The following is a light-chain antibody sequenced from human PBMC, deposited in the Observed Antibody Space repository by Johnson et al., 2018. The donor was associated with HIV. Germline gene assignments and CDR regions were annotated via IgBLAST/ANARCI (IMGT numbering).Light chain of an antibody. J-gene: IGLJ1*01. CDR2: DNN. CDR3: GTWDTSLGAQSV. V-gene: IGLV1-51*01. Sequence: QAVLTQPPSVSAAPGQKVTISCSGSSSNIGNNYVSWYQQLPGTAPKLLIYDNNKRPSGIPDRFSGSKSGTSATLGITGLQTGDEADYYCGTWDTSLGAQSVFGRGTKVTVL. CDR1: SSNIGNNY.